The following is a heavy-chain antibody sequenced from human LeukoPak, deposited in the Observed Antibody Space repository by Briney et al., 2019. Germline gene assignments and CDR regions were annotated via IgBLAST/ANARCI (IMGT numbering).Heavy chain of an antibody. Sequence: GRSLRLSCTASGFTFGDYAMSWVRQAPGKGLEWVSVIYRDGSTFYADSVKGRFTISRDNFKNTLYLQMNSLRAEDTAVYYCARDPRSGSVNFDYWGQGTLVTVPS. CDR2: IYRDGST. J-gene: IGHJ4*02. CDR3: ARDPRSGSVNFDY. V-gene: IGHV3-53*01. CDR1: GFTFGDYA. D-gene: IGHD6-19*01.